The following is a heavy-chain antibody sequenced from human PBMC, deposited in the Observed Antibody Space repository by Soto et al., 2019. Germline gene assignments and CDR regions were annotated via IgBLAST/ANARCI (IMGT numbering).Heavy chain of an antibody. V-gene: IGHV4-59*01. CDR2: IYYSGST. CDR3: ARDDGGRHGMDV. CDR1: GGSISSYY. D-gene: IGHD3-10*01. Sequence: SETLSLTCTVSGGSISSYYWSWIRQPPGKGLEWIGYIYYSGSTNYNPSLKSRVTISVDTSKNQFSLMLSSVTAADTAVYYCARDDGGRHGMDVWGQGTTVTVSS. J-gene: IGHJ6*02.